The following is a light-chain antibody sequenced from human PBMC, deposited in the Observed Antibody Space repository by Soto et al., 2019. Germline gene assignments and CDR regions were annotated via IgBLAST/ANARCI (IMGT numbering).Light chain of an antibody. CDR1: QSITSSS. CDR2: VAS. CDR3: QQYGSSST. V-gene: IGKV3-20*01. J-gene: IGKJ5*01. Sequence: EIVLTQSPGTLSLSPGERATLCCRASQSITSSSLAWYQQRPGQAPRLLIYVASSRATGIPDRFSGSGSGTDFTLTISRLEPEDFAVYYCQQYGSSSTFGQGTRLEIK.